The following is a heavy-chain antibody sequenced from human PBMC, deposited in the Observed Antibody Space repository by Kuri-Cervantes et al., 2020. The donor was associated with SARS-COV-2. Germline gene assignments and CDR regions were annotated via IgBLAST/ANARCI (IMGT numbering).Heavy chain of an antibody. CDR1: GYTFTSYG. CDR3: ARAGLYSGYDSLGY. CDR2: ISAYNGNT. D-gene: IGHD5-12*01. V-gene: IGHV1-18*01. J-gene: IGHJ4*02. Sequence: ASVKVSCKASGYTFTSYGISWVRQAPGQGLEWMGWISAYNGNTNYAQKLQGRVTMTTDTSTSTAYMELSSLRSEDTAVYYCARAGLYSGYDSLGYWGQGTLVTVSS.